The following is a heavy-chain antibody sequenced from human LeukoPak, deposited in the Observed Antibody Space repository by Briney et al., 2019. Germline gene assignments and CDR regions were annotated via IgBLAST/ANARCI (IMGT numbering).Heavy chain of an antibody. V-gene: IGHV3-23*01. Sequence: PGGSLRLSCAASGFTFSSYAMNWVRQAPGKGVEGVSGISGSGAGTNYADSVKGRFTISRNNSNNTLYLQMNSLRAEDTAVYYCAKAYCSSTICYWNYWGQGTLVTVSS. D-gene: IGHD2-2*01. CDR2: ISGSGAGT. CDR3: AKAYCSSTICYWNY. J-gene: IGHJ4*02. CDR1: GFTFSSYA.